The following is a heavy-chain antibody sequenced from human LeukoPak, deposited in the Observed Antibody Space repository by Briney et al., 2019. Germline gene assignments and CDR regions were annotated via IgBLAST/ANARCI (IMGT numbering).Heavy chain of an antibody. CDR1: GYTFTGYY. V-gene: IGHV1-2*02. CDR2: INPNSGGT. CDR3: ARVKDFDY. J-gene: IGHJ4*02. Sequence: ASMKVSCKASGYTFTGYYIHWVRQAPGQGLEWMGCINPNSGGTSYAQKFQGRVTMTRDTSISTAYMELSSLRSDDTAVYYCARVKDFDYWGQGTLVTVSS.